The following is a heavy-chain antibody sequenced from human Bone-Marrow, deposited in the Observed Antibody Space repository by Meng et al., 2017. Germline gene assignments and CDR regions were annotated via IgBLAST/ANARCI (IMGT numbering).Heavy chain of an antibody. Sequence: HIPLRELRPTRVNPTHTLTLTGTFVGFSLSMSGVVGGWIPQPPGKPLVCLALIYWDNEKRYSPSLRPRLTITKDPSKNQVVLTMTKMDPWETATYYCAHPERYLNSGRYYEYLQHWGQGTLVTVSS. D-gene: IGHD1-26*01. V-gene: IGHV2-5*02. CDR3: AHPERYLNSGRYYEYLQH. CDR1: GFSLSMSGVV. J-gene: IGHJ1*01. CDR2: IYWDNEK.